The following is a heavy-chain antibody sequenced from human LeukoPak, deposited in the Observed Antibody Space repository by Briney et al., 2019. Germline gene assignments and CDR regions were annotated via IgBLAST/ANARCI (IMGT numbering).Heavy chain of an antibody. V-gene: IGHV3-21*01. CDR2: ISSGSTYI. D-gene: IGHD2-2*01. Sequence: GGSLRLSCAASGFTFSTYGMNWVRQAPGKGLEWVSFISSGSTYIYYADSVKGRFTISRDNAKNSLSLQMNSLRADDTAVYYCARDLSALAIPAAYLDSWGQGTLVTVSS. CDR3: ARDLSALAIPAAYLDS. CDR1: GFTFSTYG. J-gene: IGHJ4*02.